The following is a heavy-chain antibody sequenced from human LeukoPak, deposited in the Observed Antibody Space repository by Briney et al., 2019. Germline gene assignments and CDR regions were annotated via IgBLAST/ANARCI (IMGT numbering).Heavy chain of an antibody. Sequence: GGSLRLSCAASGFTFTNYNMNWVRQAPGKGLEWVSYISGSGGTIYYADSVKGRFTISRDNAKNSLYLQMNSLRAEDTAVYYCAREVDRISYWFDPWGQGTLVTVSS. CDR1: GFTFTNYN. V-gene: IGHV3-48*01. CDR2: ISGSGGTI. D-gene: IGHD2-15*01. CDR3: AREVDRISYWFDP. J-gene: IGHJ5*02.